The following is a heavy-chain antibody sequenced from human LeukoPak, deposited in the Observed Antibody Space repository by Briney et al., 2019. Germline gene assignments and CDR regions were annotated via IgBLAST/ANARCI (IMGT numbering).Heavy chain of an antibody. CDR1: GFTFSSDS. Sequence: GGSLRLSCAASGFTFSSDSMSWVRQAPGKGLEWVSDMYSSSATIYYADSVKGRFTISRDNNKNSLYLQKNSLIDDATAEYYCAKGIAVDGTFDSWGQGTLVTVSS. CDR3: AKGIAVDGTFDS. J-gene: IGHJ4*02. V-gene: IGHV3-48*02. CDR2: MYSSSATI. D-gene: IGHD6-19*01.